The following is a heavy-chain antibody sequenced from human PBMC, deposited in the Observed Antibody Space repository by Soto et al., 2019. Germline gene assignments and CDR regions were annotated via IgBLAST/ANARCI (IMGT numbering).Heavy chain of an antibody. J-gene: IGHJ4*02. D-gene: IGHD6-19*01. V-gene: IGHV3-73*02. CDR3: TRQTDAVQWLVVPTDYNFDY. CDR1: GFTFGGSA. Sequence: EGQLVESGGGLGQPGGSLKLSCAASGFTFGGSAMHWVRQASGKGLEWVGHIRSKTNSYATAYAESAKGRFTISRDDSMNTAYLQMNSLKTEDTAVYFCTRQTDAVQWLVVPTDYNFDYWGQGTLVTVSS. CDR2: IRSKTNSYAT.